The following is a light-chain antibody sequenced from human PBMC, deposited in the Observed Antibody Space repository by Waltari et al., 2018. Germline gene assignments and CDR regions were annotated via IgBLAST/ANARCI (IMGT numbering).Light chain of an antibody. V-gene: IGLV2-8*01. J-gene: IGLJ2*01. Sequence: QSALTQPPSASGSPGQSVTITCRGTSSDVGGSTYVSWYQQHPGKVPKLMIFEVSKRPSGVPDRFSGSKSGNTASLTVSGLQAEDEADYYCSSFAGGGNPVLFGGGTRLTVL. CDR3: SSFAGGGNPVL. CDR1: SSDVGGSTY. CDR2: EVS.